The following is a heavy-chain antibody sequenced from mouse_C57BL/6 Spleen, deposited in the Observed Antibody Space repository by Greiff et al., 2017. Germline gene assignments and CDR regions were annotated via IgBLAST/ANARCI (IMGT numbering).Heavy chain of an antibody. D-gene: IGHD1-1*01. V-gene: IGHV1-59*01. CDR3: ARGELDYGSSYGYFDV. CDR1: GYTFTSYW. Sequence: QVQLQQPGAELVRPGTSVKLSCKASGYTFTSYWMHWVKQRPGQGLEWIGVIDPSDSYTNYNQKFKGKATLTVDTSSSTAYMQLSSLTSEDSAVYYCARGELDYGSSYGYFDVWGTGTTVTVSS. J-gene: IGHJ1*03. CDR2: IDPSDSYT.